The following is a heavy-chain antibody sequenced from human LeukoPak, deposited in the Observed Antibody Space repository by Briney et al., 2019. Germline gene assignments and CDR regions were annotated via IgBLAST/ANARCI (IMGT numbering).Heavy chain of an antibody. CDR2: INHNGNVN. CDR1: GFTFSSYW. D-gene: IGHD3-16*01. J-gene: IGHJ6*02. V-gene: IGHV3-7*03. Sequence: PGGSLRLYCAASGFTFSSYWMNWAGQAPGKGLEWVASINHNGNVNYYVDSVKGRFTISRDNAKNSLYLQMSNLRAEDTAVYFCARGGGLDVWGQGATVTVSS. CDR3: ARGGGLDV.